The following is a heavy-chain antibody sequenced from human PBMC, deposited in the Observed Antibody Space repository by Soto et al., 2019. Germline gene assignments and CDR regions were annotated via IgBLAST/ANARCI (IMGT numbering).Heavy chain of an antibody. Sequence: GGSLRLSCAASGFTFISYAMHWVRQAPGKGLEWVAVISYDGSNKYYADSVKGRFTISRDNSKNTLYLQMNSLRVEDTAVFYCANMAAAGTGWGQGTLVTVSS. J-gene: IGHJ4*02. CDR1: GFTFISYA. V-gene: IGHV3-30-3*01. CDR3: ANMAAAGTG. D-gene: IGHD6-13*01. CDR2: ISYDGSNK.